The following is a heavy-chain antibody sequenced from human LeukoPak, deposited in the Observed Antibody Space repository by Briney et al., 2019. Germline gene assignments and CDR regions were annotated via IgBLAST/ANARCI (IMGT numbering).Heavy chain of an antibody. Sequence: PGGSLRLSCAASGFTFSDYYMSWIRQAPGKGLEWVSYISSSSYTNYADSVKGRFTISRDNAKNSLYLQMNSLRAEDTAVYYCARGALSKGDIVVVPAAIDYWGQGTLVTVSS. CDR1: GFTFSDYY. D-gene: IGHD2-2*02. V-gene: IGHV3-11*05. J-gene: IGHJ4*02. CDR3: ARGALSKGDIVVVPAAIDY. CDR2: ISSSSYT.